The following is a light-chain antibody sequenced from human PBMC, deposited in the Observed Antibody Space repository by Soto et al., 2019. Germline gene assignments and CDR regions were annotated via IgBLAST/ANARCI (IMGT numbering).Light chain of an antibody. CDR1: QSLLQRDGYYH. J-gene: IGKJ5*01. V-gene: IGKV2-28*01. CDR2: LGS. CDR3: MQGLQTPMIT. Sequence: DIVVTQSPLSLPVSPGEPASISCRSSQSLLQRDGYYHLDWYLQKPGQSPHLLIYLGSHRASGVPDRFSGSGSGTDFTLKITRVEAEDVGIYYCMQGLQTPMITFGQGTRLEIK.